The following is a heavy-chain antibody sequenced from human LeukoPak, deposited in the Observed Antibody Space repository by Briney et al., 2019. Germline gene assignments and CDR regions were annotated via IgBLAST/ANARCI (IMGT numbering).Heavy chain of an antibody. CDR2: IKNDGSS. D-gene: IGHD3-22*01. V-gene: IGHV3-74*01. Sequence: GGSLRLSCAASGFTFNSYWMHWVRQAPGKGLVWVSRIKNDGSSIYEGSVKGRFTISRDNAKNTLYLQMNSLRHEDTAVYYCLRGAHYDTSGYYYWGQGALVTVSS. CDR3: LRGAHYDTSGYYY. CDR1: GFTFNSYW. J-gene: IGHJ4*02.